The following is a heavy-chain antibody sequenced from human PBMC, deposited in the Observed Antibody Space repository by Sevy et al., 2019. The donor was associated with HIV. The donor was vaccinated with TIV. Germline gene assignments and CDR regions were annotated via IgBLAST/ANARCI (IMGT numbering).Heavy chain of an antibody. J-gene: IGHJ5*01. Sequence: SETLSLTCTVSGGSISNSAYYWGWIRQPPGKGLECIGNIYYIGNTYYKPSLKSRVTISVDTSKNHFSLKLTSVTAADTAVYYCARWTMGITMIQGEFDSWVQGTLVTVSS. V-gene: IGHV4-39*02. CDR3: ARWTMGITMIQGEFDS. CDR2: IYYIGNT. CDR1: GGSISNSAYY. D-gene: IGHD3-10*01.